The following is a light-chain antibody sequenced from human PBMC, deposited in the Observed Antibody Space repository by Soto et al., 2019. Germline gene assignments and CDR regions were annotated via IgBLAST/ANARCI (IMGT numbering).Light chain of an antibody. V-gene: IGKV3-20*01. J-gene: IGKJ3*01. CDR1: QSVSRSY. Sequence: EIVLTQSPGTLSLSPWERATLSCRASQSVSRSYLAWYQQKPGQAPRLLIYGASSRATGIPDRFSGSGSGTDFSLIISKLQPEDSAVYYCQQYDGSPPDTVGPGTKVDIK. CDR2: GAS. CDR3: QQYDGSPPDT.